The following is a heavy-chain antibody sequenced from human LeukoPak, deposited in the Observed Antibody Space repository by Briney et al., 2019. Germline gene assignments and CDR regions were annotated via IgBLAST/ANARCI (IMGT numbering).Heavy chain of an antibody. V-gene: IGHV4-31*03. CDR1: GGSISSGGYY. CDR2: IYYSGST. CDR3: AGGGYYDSSGYHGPLDY. D-gene: IGHD3-22*01. J-gene: IGHJ4*02. Sequence: SETLSLTCTVSGGSISSGGYYWSWIRQHPGKGLEWIGYIYYSGSTYYNPSLKSRVTISMDTSKNQFSLKLSSVTAADTAVYYCAGGGYYDSSGYHGPLDYWGQGTLVTVSS.